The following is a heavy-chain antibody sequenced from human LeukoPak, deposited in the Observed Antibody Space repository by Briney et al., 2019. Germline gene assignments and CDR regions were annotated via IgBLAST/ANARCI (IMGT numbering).Heavy chain of an antibody. D-gene: IGHD2-21*02. CDR1: GFTFSSCA. CDR2: IRGSGGST. Sequence: PGGPLRLPCAASGFTFSSCAMSGVRQAPGGGLEWVSSIRGSGGSTYYGDSVKGRFTIHRDISKNTLSLHMNSLRAGHTAVYYCAKTTIQRGHIVVVTAIQYYFDYWGQGTLVTVSS. J-gene: IGHJ4*02. CDR3: AKTTIQRGHIVVVTAIQYYFDY. V-gene: IGHV3-23*01.